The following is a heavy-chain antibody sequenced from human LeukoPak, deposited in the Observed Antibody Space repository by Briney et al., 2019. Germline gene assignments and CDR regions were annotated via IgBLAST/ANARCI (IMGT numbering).Heavy chain of an antibody. J-gene: IGHJ5*02. CDR2: IYYGGST. V-gene: IGHV4-39*01. D-gene: IGHD3-10*01. Sequence: SETLSLTCTVSGGSISSSSYYWGWIRQPPGKGLEWIGSIYYGGSTYYNPSLKSRVTISVDTSKNQFSLKLSSVTAADTAVYYCARRTYYYGSGSYSWFDPWGQGTLATVSS. CDR3: ARRTYYYGSGSYSWFDP. CDR1: GGSISSSSYY.